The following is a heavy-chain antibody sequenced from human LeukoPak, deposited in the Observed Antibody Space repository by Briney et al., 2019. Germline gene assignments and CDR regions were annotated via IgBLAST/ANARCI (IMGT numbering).Heavy chain of an antibody. CDR3: ASNGIVGATTLDY. CDR2: IIPIFGTA. CDR1: GGTFSSYA. V-gene: IGHV1-69*06. D-gene: IGHD1-26*01. J-gene: IGHJ4*02. Sequence: SVKVSCKASGGTFSSYAISWVRQAPGQGLEWMGGIIPIFGTANYAQKFQGRVTITADKSTSTAYMELSSLRSEDTAVYYCASNGIVGATTLDYWGQGTLVTVSS.